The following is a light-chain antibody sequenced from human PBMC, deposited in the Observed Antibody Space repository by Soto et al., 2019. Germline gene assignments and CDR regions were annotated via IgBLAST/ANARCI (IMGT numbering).Light chain of an antibody. CDR3: QQSYSAPLT. V-gene: IGKV1-39*01. Sequence: DIQMTQAPSSLSASIGDTVTLTCRASPTIANYLNWYQQRPGKAPKLLIYAASSLPGGVPSRFSGSGSGTNFSLTIRSLQPEDFASYHCQQSYSAPLTFGGGTKVELK. CDR2: AAS. J-gene: IGKJ4*01. CDR1: PTIANY.